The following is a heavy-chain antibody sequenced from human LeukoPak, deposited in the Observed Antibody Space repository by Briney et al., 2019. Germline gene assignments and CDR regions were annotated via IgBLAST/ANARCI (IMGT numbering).Heavy chain of an antibody. CDR2: IYENGGTT. CDR1: GFTFRSHA. J-gene: IGHJ5*02. D-gene: IGHD1-26*01. Sequence: GGSLRLSCVGSGFTFRSHAMSWVRQAPEKGLEFVSGIYENGGTTYYADSVKGRFSISRDNAKNSLYLQMNSLRDEDTAVYYCARVPIGGASAWFDPWGQGTLVTVSS. V-gene: IGHV3-23*01. CDR3: ARVPIGGASAWFDP.